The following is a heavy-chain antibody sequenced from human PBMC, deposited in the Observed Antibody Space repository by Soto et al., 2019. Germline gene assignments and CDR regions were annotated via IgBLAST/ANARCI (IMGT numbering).Heavy chain of an antibody. Sequence: SVGSLRLSCAASGSTFNNFAMNWVRQAPGKGLEWVSSISHSGASTYYSNSVKGRFTVSRDNSKNAVYLQMNSLGAEDMALYYCAKDLTDYYDSGGYYGIDALDIWGQGTMVTVSS. CDR1: GSTFNNFA. D-gene: IGHD3-22*01. V-gene: IGHV3-23*01. CDR3: AKDLTDYYDSGGYYGIDALDI. CDR2: ISHSGAST. J-gene: IGHJ3*02.